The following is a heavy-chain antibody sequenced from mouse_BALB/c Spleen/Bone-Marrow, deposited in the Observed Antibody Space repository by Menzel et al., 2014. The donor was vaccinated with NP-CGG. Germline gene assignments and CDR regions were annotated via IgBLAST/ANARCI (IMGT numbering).Heavy chain of an antibody. CDR1: GFTFSDYY. J-gene: IGHJ2*01. Sequence: EVQLQQSGGGLVKPGGSLKLSCAASGFTFSDYYMYWVRQTPEKRLEWVATISDGGSYTYYPDSVKGRFTISRDNAKNNLYLQMSSLKSEDTAMYYCARVSYDYFDYWGQGTTLPVSS. CDR2: ISDGGSYT. CDR3: ARVSYDYFDY. D-gene: IGHD2-4*01. V-gene: IGHV5-4*02.